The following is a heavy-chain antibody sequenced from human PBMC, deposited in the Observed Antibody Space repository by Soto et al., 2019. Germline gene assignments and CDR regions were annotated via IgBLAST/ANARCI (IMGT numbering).Heavy chain of an antibody. CDR3: ARDPLEGNWFDP. CDR1: GGSISSGGYS. Sequence: SETLSLTCAVSGGSISSGGYSWNWIRQPPGKGLEWIGYIYHSGSTYYNPSLKSRVTISVDKSKNQFSLKLNTVTAADTAVYYCARDPLEGNWFDPWGQGILVTVSS. CDR2: IYHSGST. J-gene: IGHJ5*02. V-gene: IGHV4-30-2*01.